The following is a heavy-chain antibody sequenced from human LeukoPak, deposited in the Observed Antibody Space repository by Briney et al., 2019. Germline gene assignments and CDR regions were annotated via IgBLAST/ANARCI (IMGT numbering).Heavy chain of an antibody. Sequence: PGGSLRLSCAASGFTFSNAWMSWVRQAPGKGLEWVAVISYDGSNKYYADSVKGRFTISRDNSKNTLYLQMNSLRAEDTAVYYCAKGYSSPNWGQGTLVTVSS. V-gene: IGHV3-30*18. J-gene: IGHJ4*02. D-gene: IGHD6-19*01. CDR2: ISYDGSNK. CDR1: GFTFSNAW. CDR3: AKGYSSPN.